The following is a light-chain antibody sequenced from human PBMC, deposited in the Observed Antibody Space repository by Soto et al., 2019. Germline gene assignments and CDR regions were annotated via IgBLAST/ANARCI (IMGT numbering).Light chain of an antibody. J-gene: IGKJ1*01. CDR3: QQYVSSPWA. V-gene: IGKV3-11*01. CDR2: DAS. Sequence: EILPTQSPPTISVSRADRATHSCGASQSVSSYLAWYQQKPGQAPRLLIYDASNRATGIPARFSGSGSGTDFTLTISSLEPEDFAVYYCQQYVSSPWAFGQGTKVDIK. CDR1: QSVSSY.